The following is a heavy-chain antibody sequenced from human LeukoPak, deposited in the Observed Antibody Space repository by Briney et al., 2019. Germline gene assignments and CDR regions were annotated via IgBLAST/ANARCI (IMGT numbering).Heavy chain of an antibody. V-gene: IGHV4-30-4*01. CDR1: GGSISSGDYY. D-gene: IGHD3-10*01. CDR3: ARDARGWFGESEGP. J-gene: IGHJ5*02. CDR2: IYYSGST. Sequence: SETLSLTCTVSGGSISSGDYYWSWIRQPPGKGLEWIGYIYYSGSTYYNPSLKSRVTISVDTSKNQFSLKLSSVTAADTAVYYCARDARGWFGESEGPWGQGTLVTVSS.